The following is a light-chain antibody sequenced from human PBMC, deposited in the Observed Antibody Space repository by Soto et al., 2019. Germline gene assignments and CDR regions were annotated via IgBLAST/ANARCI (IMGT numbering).Light chain of an antibody. Sequence: VMTQTPATLSVSPGERGTLSCWASETVATNLAWYQQKPGQAPRLLISGASTRAAGISDRFRGSGSGTEFTLTISSLRSEDSAIYYCQQYFEWPPMTFGQGTNVEI. J-gene: IGKJ1*01. V-gene: IGKV3-15*01. CDR3: QQYFEWPPMT. CDR2: GAS. CDR1: ETVATN.